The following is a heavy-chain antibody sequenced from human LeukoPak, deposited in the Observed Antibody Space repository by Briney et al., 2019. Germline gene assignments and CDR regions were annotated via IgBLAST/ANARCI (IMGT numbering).Heavy chain of an antibody. CDR3: ARFTPQGYGWGGYNRFDP. D-gene: IGHD3-16*01. J-gene: IGHJ5*02. Sequence: SETLSLTCGVNGGSFSNYFWTWIRQSPGKELEWIGDIHNSGRVNYNPSLGSRVTISFDTSENQFSLKMTSVTAADTAVYYCARFTPQGYGWGGYNRFDPWGQGTLVTVSS. V-gene: IGHV4-34*01. CDR2: IHNSGRV. CDR1: GGSFSNYF.